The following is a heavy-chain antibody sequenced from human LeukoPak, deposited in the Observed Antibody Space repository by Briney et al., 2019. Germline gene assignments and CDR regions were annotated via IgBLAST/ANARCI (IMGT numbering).Heavy chain of an antibody. V-gene: IGHV1-24*01. J-gene: IGHJ4*02. Sequence: GASVKVSCKVSGYTLTELSMHWVRQAPGKGLEWMGGLDPEDGETIYAQKFQGRVTMTEDTSTDTAYMELSSLRSEDTAVYYCATHIVVVPAAINYFDYWGQGTLVTVSS. D-gene: IGHD2-2*01. CDR3: ATHIVVVPAAINYFDY. CDR1: GYTLTELS. CDR2: LDPEDGET.